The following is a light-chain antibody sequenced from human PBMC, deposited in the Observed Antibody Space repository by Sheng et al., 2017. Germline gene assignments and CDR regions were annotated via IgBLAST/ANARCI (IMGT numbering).Light chain of an antibody. Sequence: DIVMTQSPATLSVSPGERATLSCRASQSVGSKLAWYQQKLGQAPRLLIYGASTRATGVPARFSGSGSGTEFTLTISSLQSEDFAVYYCQQYGSSLMYTFGQGTKLEIK. J-gene: IGKJ2*01. V-gene: IGKV3-15*01. CDR2: GAS. CDR1: QSVGSK. CDR3: QQYGSSLMYT.